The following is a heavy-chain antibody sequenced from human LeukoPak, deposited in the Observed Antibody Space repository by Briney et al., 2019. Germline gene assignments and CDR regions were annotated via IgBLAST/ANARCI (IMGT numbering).Heavy chain of an antibody. D-gene: IGHD2-21*02. CDR3: ARVVVVTAIPDVSGWFDP. CDR1: GGSISSYY. J-gene: IGHJ5*02. V-gene: IGHV4-4*07. CDR2: IYTSGST. Sequence: KPSETLSLTCTVSGGSISSYYWSWIRQPAGKGLEWIGRIYTSGSTNYSPSLKSRVTMSVDTSKNQFSLKLSSVTAADTAVYYCARVVVVTAIPDVSGWFDPWGQGTLVTVSS.